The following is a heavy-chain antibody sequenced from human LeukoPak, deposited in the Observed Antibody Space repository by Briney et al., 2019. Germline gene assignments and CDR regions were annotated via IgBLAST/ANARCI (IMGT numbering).Heavy chain of an antibody. D-gene: IGHD3-10*01. CDR2: ISISGGST. Sequence: GGSLRLSCAASGFTFSNYGMNWVRQAPGKGLEWVSAISISGGSTNYADSVKGRFTISRDNSKNTLYLEVISLTAEDTAVYYCAKDDAWLRFGEWSQGTLVTVSS. J-gene: IGHJ4*02. CDR3: AKDDAWLRFGE. CDR1: GFTFSNYG. V-gene: IGHV3-23*01.